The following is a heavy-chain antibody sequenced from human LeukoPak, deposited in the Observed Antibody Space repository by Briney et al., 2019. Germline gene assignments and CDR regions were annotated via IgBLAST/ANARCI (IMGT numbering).Heavy chain of an antibody. V-gene: IGHV3-21*01. CDR3: ARGAAAGTDHNLPTGPYAL. Sequence: GGSLRLSCAASGFIFSSYAFNWVRQAPGKGLEWVSFISAKSDNTYYADSVRGRFTISRDNAKNSLYLQVNSLRAEDTAVYYCARGAAAGTDHNLPTGPYALWGQGTLVTVSS. D-gene: IGHD6-13*01. J-gene: IGHJ4*02. CDR1: GFIFSSYA. CDR2: ISAKSDNT.